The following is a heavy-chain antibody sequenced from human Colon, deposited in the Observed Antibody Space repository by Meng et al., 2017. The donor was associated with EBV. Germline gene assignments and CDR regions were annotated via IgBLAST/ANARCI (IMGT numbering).Heavy chain of an antibody. CDR3: ARWAFIDSYGFDH. V-gene: IGHV4-4*02. J-gene: IGHJ4*02. CDR1: GGSSTERNS. D-gene: IGHD5-18*01. Sequence: HVPESRRGRVKPSGTLSLPCAAPGGSSTERNSWSWFRQPPGKGLEWIGEIYHYGGTNYNPPLKSRVTISVDKSKNQISLKLTSVTAADTAVYYCARWAFIDSYGFDHWGQGTLVTVSS. CDR2: IYHYGGT.